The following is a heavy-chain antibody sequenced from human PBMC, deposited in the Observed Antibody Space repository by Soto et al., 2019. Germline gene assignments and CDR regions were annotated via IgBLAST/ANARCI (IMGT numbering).Heavy chain of an antibody. D-gene: IGHD1-26*01. J-gene: IGHJ5*02. V-gene: IGHV1-45*02. Sequence: QMQLVQSGAEVKKPGSTVTVSCKALGNTFTFRYLHWVRQAPGQALEWMGWITPFNGDVHYAQQFQERVTITRDRSINTAYMRMSSLRSADTAMYYCASGGAGSGPFTWELPYHWGQGTLVTVSS. CDR3: ASGGAGSGPFTWELPYH. CDR1: GNTFTFRY. CDR2: ITPFNGDV.